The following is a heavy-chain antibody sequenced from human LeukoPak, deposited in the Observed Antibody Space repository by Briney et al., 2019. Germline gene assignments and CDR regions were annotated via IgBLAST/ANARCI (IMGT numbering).Heavy chain of an antibody. Sequence: SETLSLTCTVSGGSISSYYWSWIRQPPGKGLEWIGYIYYSGSTNYNPSLKSRVTISVDTSKNQFSLKLSSVTAADTAVYYCARENSHYDILTGYYNVGYDYWGQGTLVTVSS. J-gene: IGHJ4*02. D-gene: IGHD3-9*01. CDR1: GGSISSYY. CDR2: IYYSGST. V-gene: IGHV4-59*12. CDR3: ARENSHYDILTGYYNVGYDY.